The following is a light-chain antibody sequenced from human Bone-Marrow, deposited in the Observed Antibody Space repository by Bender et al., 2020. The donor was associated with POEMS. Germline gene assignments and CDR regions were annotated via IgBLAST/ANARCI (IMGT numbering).Light chain of an antibody. J-gene: IGLJ2*01. Sequence: QSVLTQPPSASGTPGQRFTISCSGSSSNIGSNYVNWYQQVPGTAPKLLRYRNDQRPSGVPDRFSGSMSGTSASLAISGLHSEDEADYYCVAWDDTLNGWVFGGGTKLTVL. V-gene: IGLV1-44*01. CDR1: SSNIGSNY. CDR3: VAWDDTLNGWV. CDR2: RND.